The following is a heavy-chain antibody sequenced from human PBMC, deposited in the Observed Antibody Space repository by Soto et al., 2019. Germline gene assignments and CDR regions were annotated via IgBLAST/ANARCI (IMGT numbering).Heavy chain of an antibody. CDR2: IYWDDDK. CDR3: AHGPAAPGANWFDP. J-gene: IGHJ5*02. V-gene: IGHV2-5*02. CDR1: GFSLSTSGVG. D-gene: IGHD2-2*01. Sequence: SGPTLVNPTQTLPLTCTFSGFSLSTSGVGVGWNRQPPGKALEWLAPIYWDDDKRYSPSLKSRLTITKDTSKNQVVLTMTNMDPVDTATYYCAHGPAAPGANWFDPWGQGTLVTVSS.